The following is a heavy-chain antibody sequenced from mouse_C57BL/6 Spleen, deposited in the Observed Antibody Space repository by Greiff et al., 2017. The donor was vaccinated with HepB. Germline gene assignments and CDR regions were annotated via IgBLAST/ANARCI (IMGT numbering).Heavy chain of an antibody. Sequence: VQLQQPGAELVRPGSSVKLSCKASGYTFTSYWMHWVKQRPIQGLEWIGNIDPSDSETHYNQKFKDKATLTVDKSSSTAYMQLSSLTSEDSAVYYCARLAGGAMDYWGQGTSVTVSS. CDR2: IDPSDSET. CDR1: GYTFTSYW. V-gene: IGHV1-52*01. J-gene: IGHJ4*01. CDR3: ARLAGGAMDY.